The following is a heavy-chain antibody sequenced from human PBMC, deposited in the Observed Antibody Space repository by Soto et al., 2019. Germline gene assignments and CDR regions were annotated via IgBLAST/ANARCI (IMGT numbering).Heavy chain of an antibody. D-gene: IGHD3-22*01. Sequence: ASVKVSCKASGYTFTSYYMHWVLQAPGEGLEWMGIINPSGGSTSYAQKFQGRVTMTRDTSTSTVYMELSSLRSEDTAVYYCAREKKYYYDSSGYHNYFDYWGQGTQVTVSS. V-gene: IGHV1-46*01. CDR3: AREKKYYYDSSGYHNYFDY. J-gene: IGHJ4*02. CDR2: INPSGGST. CDR1: GYTFTSYY.